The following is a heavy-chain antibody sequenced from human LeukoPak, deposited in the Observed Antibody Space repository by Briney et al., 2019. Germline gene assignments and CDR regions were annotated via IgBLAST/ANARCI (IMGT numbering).Heavy chain of an antibody. CDR1: GFIFRSYA. Sequence: GGSLRLSCAASGFIFRSYAMSWVRQAPGKGLEWVSAVSGSGGSTYYADSVKGRFTISRDNSKNALYLQMNSLRAEDTAVYYCAKDAAADYYYFDYWGQGTLVPVSS. J-gene: IGHJ4*02. V-gene: IGHV3-23*01. D-gene: IGHD6-13*01. CDR3: AKDAAADYYYFDY. CDR2: VSGSGGST.